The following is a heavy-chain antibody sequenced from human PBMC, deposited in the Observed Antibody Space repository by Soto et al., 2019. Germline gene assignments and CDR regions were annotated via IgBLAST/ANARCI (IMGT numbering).Heavy chain of an antibody. D-gene: IGHD3-3*01. CDR1: GFSLDTSGVG. CDR2: IYWDDDK. J-gene: IGHJ6*02. V-gene: IGHV2-5*02. Sequence: QITLKESGPTLVKPTQTLTLTCTFSGFSLDTSGVGVAWIRQPPGKALEWLTLIYWDDDKRYSPSLRSRLTITKDTPANRVVRTMTNMDPVDTATYYCSHMESRVASYGLDVWGQGTTVTVSS. CDR3: SHMESRVASYGLDV.